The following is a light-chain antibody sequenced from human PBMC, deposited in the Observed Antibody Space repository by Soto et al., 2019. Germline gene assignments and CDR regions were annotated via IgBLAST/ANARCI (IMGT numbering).Light chain of an antibody. J-gene: IGLJ1*01. CDR3: TSWTTNNIPYV. CDR1: SNDIGGYNY. Sequence: QSVLTQPASVSGSPGQSITISCTGTSNDIGGYNYVSWYQQHPRKAPKLLIYEVSYRPSGISDRFSGSKSDSTASLTISGLQADDEADYYCTSWTTNNIPYVFGTGTKLTVL. V-gene: IGLV2-14*03. CDR2: EVS.